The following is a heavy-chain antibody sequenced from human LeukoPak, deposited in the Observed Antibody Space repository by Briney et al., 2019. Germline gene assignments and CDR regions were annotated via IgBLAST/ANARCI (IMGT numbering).Heavy chain of an antibody. CDR3: ARGEGGSGWYRGHY. D-gene: IGHD6-19*01. J-gene: IGHJ4*02. V-gene: IGHV7-4-1*02. Sequence: GASVKVSCKASGYTFTSYAMNWVRQAPGQGLEWMGWINTNTGNPTYAQGFTGRFFFSLDTSVSTAYLQISSLKAEDTAVYYCARGEGGSGWYRGHYWGQGTLVTVSS. CDR2: INTNTGNP. CDR1: GYTFTSYA.